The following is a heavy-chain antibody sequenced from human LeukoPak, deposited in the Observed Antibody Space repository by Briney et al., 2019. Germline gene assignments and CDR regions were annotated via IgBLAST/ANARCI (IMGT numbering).Heavy chain of an antibody. D-gene: IGHD5-12*01. J-gene: IGHJ4*02. CDR2: IKEDGTEK. Sequence: GGSLRLSCAASGFTFSAYWMTWVRQAPGRGLEWVANIKEDGTEKNYVDSVKGRFTISRDDVKKSLYLEMNSLRVEDTAVYYCARGGWSDYWGQGTQVTVSS. CDR3: ARGGWSDY. V-gene: IGHV3-7*01. CDR1: GFTFSAYW.